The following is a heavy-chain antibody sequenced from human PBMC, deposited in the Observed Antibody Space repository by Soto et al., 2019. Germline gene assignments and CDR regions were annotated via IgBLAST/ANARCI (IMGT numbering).Heavy chain of an antibody. J-gene: IGHJ3*02. Sequence: AGGSLRLSCAASGFTFSDYYMSWIRQAPGKGLEWVSYISSSGSTIYYADSVKGRFTISRDNAKNSLYLQMNSLRAEDTAVYYCARDRRYCSGGSCYRNQDAFDIWGQGTMVTVSS. CDR3: ARDRRYCSGGSCYRNQDAFDI. V-gene: IGHV3-11*01. D-gene: IGHD2-15*01. CDR2: ISSSGSTI. CDR1: GFTFSDYY.